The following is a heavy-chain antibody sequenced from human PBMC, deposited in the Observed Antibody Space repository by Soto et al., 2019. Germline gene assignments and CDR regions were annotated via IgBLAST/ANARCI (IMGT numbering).Heavy chain of an antibody. V-gene: IGHV5-51*01. CDR1: GYSFPSYW. D-gene: IGHD1-1*01. Sequence: GESLKISCKGSGYSFPSYWIGWVRQMPGKGLEWMGIIYPLDSNIKYSPSFEGQVTISADNSISTAYLHWSSLQASDPAIYFCSRRNQYFHALDVWGQGTPVTVSS. CDR3: SRRNQYFHALDV. J-gene: IGHJ6*02. CDR2: IYPLDSNI.